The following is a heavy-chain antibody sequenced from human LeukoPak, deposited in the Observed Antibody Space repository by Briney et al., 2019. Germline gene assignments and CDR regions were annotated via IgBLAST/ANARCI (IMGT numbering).Heavy chain of an antibody. J-gene: IGHJ4*02. CDR2: ISWNSGAI. V-gene: IGHV3-9*01. D-gene: IGHD3-22*01. Sequence: GGSLRLSCAASGFSFDDYAMHWVRQAPGKGLEWVSGISWNSGAIGYADSVKGRFTISRDNAKNYLYLQMNSLRAEDTALYYCAKRDYDSSGYYGSIDYWGQGTLVTVSS. CDR1: GFSFDDYA. CDR3: AKRDYDSSGYYGSIDY.